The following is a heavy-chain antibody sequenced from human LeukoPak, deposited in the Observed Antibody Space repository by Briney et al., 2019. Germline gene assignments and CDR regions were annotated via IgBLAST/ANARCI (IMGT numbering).Heavy chain of an antibody. Sequence: GASVKVSCKVSGYTLTELSMHWVRQAPGKGLEWMGGFDPEDGETIYAQKFQGRVTMTEDTSTDTAYMELCSLRSEDTAVYYCATQGYCSGGSCPYPLNAFDIWGQGTMVTVSS. CDR3: ATQGYCSGGSCPYPLNAFDI. D-gene: IGHD2-15*01. CDR2: FDPEDGET. V-gene: IGHV1-24*01. CDR1: GYTLTELS. J-gene: IGHJ3*02.